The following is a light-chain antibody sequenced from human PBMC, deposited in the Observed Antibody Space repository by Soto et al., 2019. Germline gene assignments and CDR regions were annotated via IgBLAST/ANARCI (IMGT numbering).Light chain of an antibody. CDR2: GAS. Sequence: EIVLTQSPGTLSLSPGERATLSCRASQTVRNNYLAWYQQKPGQAPRLVIYGASNRATGIPDRFSASGSGTDFTLTISRLEPEDFAVYYCQQYGSSRLTFGGGTKVDIK. CDR1: QTVRNNY. V-gene: IGKV3-20*01. J-gene: IGKJ4*01. CDR3: QQYGSSRLT.